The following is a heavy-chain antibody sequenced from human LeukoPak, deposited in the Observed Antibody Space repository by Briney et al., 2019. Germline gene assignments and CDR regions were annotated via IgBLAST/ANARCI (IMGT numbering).Heavy chain of an antibody. J-gene: IGHJ5*02. V-gene: IGHV4-38-2*02. D-gene: IGHD3-16*02. CDR3: AKGFSSYSCFAP. CDR1: HYSINDCYY. Sequence: SETLSLTCTVSHYSINDCYYWGWIRPPPGRGLEWIGNTYKDGTTHYNSSFSSRVTISIDTSENHFYLTLKSVTAADTAVYYCAKGFSSYSCFAPWGPGILVTVSS. CDR2: TYKDGTT.